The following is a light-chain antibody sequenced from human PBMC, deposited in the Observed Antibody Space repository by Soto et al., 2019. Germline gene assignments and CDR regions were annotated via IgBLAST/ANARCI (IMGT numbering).Light chain of an antibody. CDR1: QSVLHSSNNKNY. CDR2: LPS. J-gene: IGKJ4*01. CDR3: QQYYTSPLT. V-gene: IGKV4-1*01. Sequence: DIVMTQSPDSLAVSLGERATINCKSSQSVLHSSNNKNYLAWYQQKPGQPPKLLIYLPSTRESGVPDRFRGSGSGTDFTLTISSLQAEDVAVYSCQQYYTSPLTFGGGTKVEIK.